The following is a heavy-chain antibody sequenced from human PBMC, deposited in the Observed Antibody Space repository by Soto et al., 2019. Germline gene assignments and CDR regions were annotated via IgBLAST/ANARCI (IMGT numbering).Heavy chain of an antibody. V-gene: IGHV1-3*05. CDR3: ARVSGYYLPDY. D-gene: IGHD5-12*01. CDR1: GYTFTNYA. J-gene: IGHJ4*02. Sequence: QVQLVQSGAEEKKSGASVKVSCKASGYTFTNYAMHWVRQAPGQRLEWIGWINAGNGNTKYSQKFQGRVTISRDTSASTAYLALSSLRSEDTAVYYCARVSGYYLPDYWGQGTLVTVSS. CDR2: INAGNGNT.